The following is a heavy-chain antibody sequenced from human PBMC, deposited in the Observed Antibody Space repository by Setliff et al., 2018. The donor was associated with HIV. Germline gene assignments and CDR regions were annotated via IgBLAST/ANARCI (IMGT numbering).Heavy chain of an antibody. CDR2: IYYSGGT. V-gene: IGHV4-31*03. J-gene: IGHJ4*02. CDR3: ARDRSDYYNLPGYFDH. CDR1: GGSISSGTYY. Sequence: PSETLSLTCTVSGGSISSGTYYWSWIHQHPGKGLEWIGYIYYSGGTYYNPSLKSRVTISVDTSRNQFSLKLSSVTAADTAVYYCARDRSDYYNLPGYFDHWGQGTPVTVSS. D-gene: IGHD3-3*01.